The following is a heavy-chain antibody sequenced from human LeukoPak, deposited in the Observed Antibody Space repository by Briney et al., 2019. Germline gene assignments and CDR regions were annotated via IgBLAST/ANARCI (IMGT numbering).Heavy chain of an antibody. V-gene: IGHV4-31*03. D-gene: IGHD1-26*01. Sequence: SETLSLTCTVSGVSISSGGYYWSWIRQHPGKGLEWIGYIYYSGSTYYNPSLKSRLTISADTSKNQFSLKLSSVTAADTALYYCSTSRGTSYYFDYWGLGTLVTVSS. J-gene: IGHJ4*02. CDR1: GVSISSGGYY. CDR3: STSRGTSYYFDY. CDR2: IYYSGST.